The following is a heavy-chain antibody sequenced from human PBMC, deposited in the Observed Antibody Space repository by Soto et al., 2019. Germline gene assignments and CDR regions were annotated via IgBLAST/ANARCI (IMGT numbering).Heavy chain of an antibody. Sequence: GGSLRLSCAASGFTFSSYSMNWVRQAPGKGLEWVSYISSSSSTIYYADSVKGRFTISRDNAKNSLYLQMNSLRAEDTAVYYCARDDTWFGEFHHYWGQGTLVTVSS. CDR2: ISSSSSTI. CDR3: ARDDTWFGEFHHY. V-gene: IGHV3-48*01. J-gene: IGHJ4*02. CDR1: GFTFSSYS. D-gene: IGHD3-10*01.